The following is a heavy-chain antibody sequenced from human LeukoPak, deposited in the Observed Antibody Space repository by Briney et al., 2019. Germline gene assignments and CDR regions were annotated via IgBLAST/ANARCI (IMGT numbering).Heavy chain of an antibody. V-gene: IGHV4-4*02. J-gene: IGHJ4*02. CDR1: GGSISSSNW. Sequence: SETLSLTCAVSGGSISSSNWWSWVRQPPGKGLEWIGEIYHSGSTNYNPSLKSRVTISVDTSKNQFSLKLSSVAAADTAVYYCASSPQYDFWSGYYPQFDYWGQGTLVTVSS. CDR3: ASSPQYDFWSGYYPQFDY. CDR2: IYHSGST. D-gene: IGHD3-3*01.